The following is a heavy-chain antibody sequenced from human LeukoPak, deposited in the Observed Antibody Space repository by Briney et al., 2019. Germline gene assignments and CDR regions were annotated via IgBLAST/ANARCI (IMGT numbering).Heavy chain of an antibody. CDR3: ARDMVVVAARLVD. J-gene: IGHJ4*02. V-gene: IGHV3-21*01. D-gene: IGHD2-15*01. Sequence: GGSLRLSCAASGFTFSSYSMNWVRQAPGKGLEWVSSISSSSSYIYYADSVKGRFTISRDNAKNSLYLQMNSLRAEDTAVYYCARDMVVVAARLVDWGQGTLVTVSS. CDR1: GFTFSSYS. CDR2: ISSSSSYI.